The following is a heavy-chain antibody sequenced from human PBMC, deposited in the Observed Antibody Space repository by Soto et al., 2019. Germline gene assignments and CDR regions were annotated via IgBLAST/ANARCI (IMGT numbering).Heavy chain of an antibody. J-gene: IGHJ6*02. CDR2: IDPSDSYT. V-gene: IGHV5-10-1*01. Sequence: VESLKISWKGAGYSFTSYWIRWLRQMPGKGLEWIGRIDPSDSYTNYSPSFQGHVTISADKSISTAYLQWSSLKASDTAMYYYARHVTGMDVWGQGTTVTVSS. D-gene: IGHD3-10*02. CDR3: ARHVTGMDV. CDR1: GYSFTSYW.